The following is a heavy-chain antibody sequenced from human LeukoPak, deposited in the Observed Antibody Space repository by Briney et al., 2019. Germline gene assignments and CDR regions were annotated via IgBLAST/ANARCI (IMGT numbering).Heavy chain of an antibody. Sequence: SETLSLTCTVSGGSISSYYWSWIRQPPGKGLEWIGYMSNSGSTNYNPSLKSRVTVSVDTSKNQFSLKLSSVTAADTAVYYCARSITVTRSKFDYWGQGTLVTVSS. CDR3: ARSITVTRSKFDY. V-gene: IGHV4-4*08. CDR2: MSNSGST. CDR1: GGSISSYY. D-gene: IGHD1/OR15-1a*01. J-gene: IGHJ4*02.